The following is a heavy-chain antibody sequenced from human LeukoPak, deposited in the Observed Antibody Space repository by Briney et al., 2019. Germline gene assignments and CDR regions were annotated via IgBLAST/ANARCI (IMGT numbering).Heavy chain of an antibody. CDR2: IIPIFGTA. V-gene: IGHV1-69*05. D-gene: IGHD1-26*01. CDR3: ARESGSYQGYYYYMDV. CDR1: GSTFSSYA. J-gene: IGHJ6*03. Sequence: SVKVSCKASGSTFSSYAISWVRQAPGQGLEWMGGIIPIFGTANYAQKFQGRVTITTDESTSTAYMELSSLRSEDTAVYYCARESGSYQGYYYYMDVWGKGTTVTVSS.